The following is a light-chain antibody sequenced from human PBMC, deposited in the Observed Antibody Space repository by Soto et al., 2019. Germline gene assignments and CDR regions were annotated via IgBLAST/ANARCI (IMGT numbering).Light chain of an antibody. CDR2: AAS. CDR3: HQYNTWPPWT. J-gene: IGKJ1*01. V-gene: IGKV3-15*01. CDR1: ESVLNN. Sequence: ETVMTQSPVTLSVSPGERATLSCRASESVLNNLAWYQQKPGQAPRLLIYAASTRATGVPARFSGSGSGTEFTLTISSLQSEDFAVYYCHQYNTWPPWTFGQGTKVEIK.